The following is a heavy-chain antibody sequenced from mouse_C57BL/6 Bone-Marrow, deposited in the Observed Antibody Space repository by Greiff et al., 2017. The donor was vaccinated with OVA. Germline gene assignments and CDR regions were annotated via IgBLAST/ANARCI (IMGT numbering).Heavy chain of an antibody. Sequence: VQLQQSGPELVKPGASVKMSCKASGYTFTDYYMHWVKQSHGKSLEWIGYINPNNGGTSYNQKFKGKATLTVNKSSSTAYMELRSLTSEDSAVYYCVLYCGSSIVGFDDWGTGTTVTVSS. CDR3: VLYCGSSIVGFDD. CDR1: GYTFTDYY. J-gene: IGHJ1*03. CDR2: INPNNGGT. V-gene: IGHV1-22*01. D-gene: IGHD1-1*01.